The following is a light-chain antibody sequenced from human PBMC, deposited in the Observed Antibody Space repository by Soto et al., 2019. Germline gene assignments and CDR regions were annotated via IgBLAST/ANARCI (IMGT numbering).Light chain of an antibody. V-gene: IGLV4-69*01. CDR2: VNSDGSH. CDR1: SGHTNYA. CDR3: QTWSAGWV. Sequence: QLVLTQSPSASASLGASVKLTCTLPSGHTNYAVAWHQQQPEKGPRLLVKVNSDGSHTKGDGIPDRFSGSSSGAERFLTISSLHSEDEADYYCQTWSAGWVFGGGTKLTVL. J-gene: IGLJ3*02.